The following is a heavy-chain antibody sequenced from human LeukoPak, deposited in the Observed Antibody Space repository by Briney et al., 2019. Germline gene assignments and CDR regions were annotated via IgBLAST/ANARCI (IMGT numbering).Heavy chain of an antibody. D-gene: IGHD1-26*01. CDR3: AKVELFSYAFDI. CDR2: ISGSGGST. CDR1: GFTFSSYA. V-gene: IGHV3-23*01. Sequence: PGGSLRLTCAASGFTFSSYAMSWVRQAPGKGLEWVSAISGSGGSTYYADSVKGRFTISRDNSKNTLYLQMNSLRAEDTAVYYCAKVELFSYAFDIWGQGTMVTVSS. J-gene: IGHJ3*02.